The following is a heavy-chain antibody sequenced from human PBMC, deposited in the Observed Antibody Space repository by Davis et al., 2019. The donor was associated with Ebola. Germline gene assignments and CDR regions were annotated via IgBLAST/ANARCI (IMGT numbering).Heavy chain of an antibody. CDR2: IYSRGTT. CDR1: GFSVSSNY. D-gene: IGHD2-2*01. Sequence: GGSLRLSCAASGFSVSSNYMSWVRQAPGKGLEWVSVIYSRGTTYYADSVKGRFTISRDNSKNTLYLQMNSLRAEDTAVYYCARDNCISTTCHPFDYWGQGTLVTVCS. CDR3: ARDNCISTTCHPFDY. J-gene: IGHJ4*02. V-gene: IGHV3-53*05.